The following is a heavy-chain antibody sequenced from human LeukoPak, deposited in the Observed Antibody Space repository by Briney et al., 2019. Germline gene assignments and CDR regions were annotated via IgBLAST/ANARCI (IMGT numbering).Heavy chain of an antibody. D-gene: IGHD6-6*01. Sequence: SETLSLTCTVSGGSISSSSYYWGWIRQPPGKGLEWIGSIYYSGSTYYNPSLKSRVTISVDTSKNQFSLKLSSVTAADTAVYYCASLSIAPYYYGMDVWGQGTTVTVSS. CDR2: IYYSGST. CDR1: GGSISSSSYY. V-gene: IGHV4-39*07. CDR3: ASLSIAPYYYGMDV. J-gene: IGHJ6*02.